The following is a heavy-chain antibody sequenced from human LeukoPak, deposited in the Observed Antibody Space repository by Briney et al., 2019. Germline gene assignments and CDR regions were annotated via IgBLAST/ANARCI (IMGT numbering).Heavy chain of an antibody. D-gene: IGHD3-3*01. CDR3: ARSSPIFGVVLADP. CDR1: GYTFTGYY. J-gene: IGHJ5*02. Sequence: ASVKVSCKASGYTFTGYYMLWVRQAPGQGLEWMGWINPNSGGTNYAQKFQGRVTMTRDTSISTAYMELSRLRSDDTAVYYCARSSPIFGVVLADPWGQGTLVTVSS. CDR2: INPNSGGT. V-gene: IGHV1-2*02.